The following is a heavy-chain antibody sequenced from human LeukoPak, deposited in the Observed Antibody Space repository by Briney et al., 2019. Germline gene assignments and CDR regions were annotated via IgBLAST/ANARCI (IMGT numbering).Heavy chain of an antibody. CDR1: GGSISSSSYY. CDR2: IYYSGST. V-gene: IGHV4-39*01. D-gene: IGHD3-10*01. Sequence: PSETLSLTCTVSGGSISSSSYYWGWIRQPPGKGLEWIGSIYYSGSTYYNPSLKSRVTISVDTSKNQFSLKLSSVTAADTAAYYCARHRYYYRSGSYYGAPYYMDVWGKGTTVTISS. J-gene: IGHJ6*03. CDR3: ARHRYYYRSGSYYGAPYYMDV.